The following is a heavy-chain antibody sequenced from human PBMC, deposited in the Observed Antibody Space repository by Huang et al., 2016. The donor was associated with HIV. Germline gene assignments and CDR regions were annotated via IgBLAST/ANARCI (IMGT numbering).Heavy chain of an antibody. CDR1: GFTVSSNY. Sequence: EVQLVESGGGLIQPGGSLRLSCAASGFTVSSNYMNWVRQAPGKGCEWVSLMYSGGNTYYADSVKGRFTISRAKFKNTLYLQMNSLRVDDTAVYFCARDDPYEIGSSSWYGAFDCWGQGTLVTVSS. V-gene: IGHV3-53*01. CDR3: ARDDPYEIGSSSWYGAFDC. J-gene: IGHJ4*02. CDR2: MYSGGNT. D-gene: IGHD6-13*01.